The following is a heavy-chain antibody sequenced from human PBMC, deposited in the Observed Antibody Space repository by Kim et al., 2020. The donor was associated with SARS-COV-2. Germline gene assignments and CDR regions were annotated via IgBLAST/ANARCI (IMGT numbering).Heavy chain of an antibody. V-gene: IGHV4-61*08. J-gene: IGHJ3*01. Sequence: SETLSLTCTVSGGTVTNGGYYWSWIRQSPGKELEWIGYIFHDGSTSYNPSLESRVIISVDTLNNEFSLKINSMTAENTAVYFCARRGNKSWYVVFDVSG. CDR1: GGTVTNGGYY. CDR3: ARRGNKSWYVVFDV. CDR2: IFHDGST. D-gene: IGHD6-13*01.